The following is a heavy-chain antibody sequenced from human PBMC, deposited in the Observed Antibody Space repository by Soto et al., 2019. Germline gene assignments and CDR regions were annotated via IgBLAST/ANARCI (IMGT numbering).Heavy chain of an antibody. CDR2: ISYDGSNK. D-gene: IGHD6-13*01. V-gene: IGHV3-30-3*01. Sequence: QVQLVESGGGVVQPGRSLRLSCAASGFTFSSSAMHWVRQAPGKGLEWVALISYDGSNKYYADSVKGRFTISRDNSKNTLYLQMNSLSAEDTAVYYCARDLPAGLLYYGMDVWGQGTTVTVSS. CDR1: GFTFSSSA. CDR3: ARDLPAGLLYYGMDV. J-gene: IGHJ6*02.